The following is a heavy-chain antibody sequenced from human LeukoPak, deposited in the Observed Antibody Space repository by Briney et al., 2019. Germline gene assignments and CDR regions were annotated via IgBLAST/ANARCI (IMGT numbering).Heavy chain of an antibody. CDR1: GFTFSSYA. CDR3: TTGNP. J-gene: IGHJ5*02. V-gene: IGHV3-15*01. CDR2: MKSKPEGGTT. Sequence: GGSLRLSCAASGFTFSSYAMYWVRQAPGKGLEWVGLMKSKPEGGTTFYAAPVKDRFSISRDDSRNTLYLQMNSLTIGDTGVYYCTTGNPWGQGTLVTVSS.